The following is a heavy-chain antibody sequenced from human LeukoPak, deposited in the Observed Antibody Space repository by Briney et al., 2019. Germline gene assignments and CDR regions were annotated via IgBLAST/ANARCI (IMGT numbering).Heavy chain of an antibody. CDR2: IYHSGST. CDR1: GGSISSGGYS. V-gene: IGHV4-30-2*01. CDR3: ARHVAEWFGELFPDYYYGMDV. D-gene: IGHD3-10*01. Sequence: SETLSLTCAVSGGSISSGGYSWSWIRQPPGKGLEWIGYIYHSGSTYYNPSLKSRVTISVDRSKNQFSLKLSSVTAADTAVYYCARHVAEWFGELFPDYYYGMDVWGQGTTVTVSS. J-gene: IGHJ6*02.